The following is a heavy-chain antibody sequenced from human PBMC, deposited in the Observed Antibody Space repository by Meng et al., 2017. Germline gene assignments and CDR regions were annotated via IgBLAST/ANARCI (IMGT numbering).Heavy chain of an antibody. D-gene: IGHD1-26*01. Sequence: QVQLQQSGAGSVKPSHTLSLICVVSGYSVSCNSRAWNWIRQSRSGCLEWLGRAYYRSKCYHDYAESVKSRISIDPDTSKTQFTLQSRSVTPEDSGVYYCGRGSYSFDSWGQRTLVTVSS. J-gene: IGHJ4*02. CDR1: GYSVSCNSRA. CDR3: GRGSYSFDS. V-gene: IGHV6-1*01. CDR2: AYYRSKCYH.